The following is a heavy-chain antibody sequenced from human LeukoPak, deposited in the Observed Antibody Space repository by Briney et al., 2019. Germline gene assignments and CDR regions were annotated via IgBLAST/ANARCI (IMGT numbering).Heavy chain of an antibody. D-gene: IGHD3-10*01. CDR2: ISHSGIT. Sequence: KPSETLSLTFAVHGGSFSGYYWSWIRQPPGKGWEWIGEISHSGITNYNPSLKRLVTISVDTSKTQFSLKLSSVTAADTAVYYCARGPYYYGSGSYPWGQGTLVTVSS. V-gene: IGHV4-34*01. CDR3: ARGPYYYGSGSYP. J-gene: IGHJ4*02. CDR1: GGSFSGYY.